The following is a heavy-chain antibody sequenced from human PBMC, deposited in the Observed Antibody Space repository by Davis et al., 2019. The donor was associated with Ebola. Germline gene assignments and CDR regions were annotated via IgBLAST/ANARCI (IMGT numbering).Heavy chain of an antibody. D-gene: IGHD6-19*01. V-gene: IGHV3-21*04. Sequence: GESLKISCAASGFTFSTYSMSWVRQAPGKGLEWVSSISSDSDYIYYADSVKGRFTISRDNSKNTLHLQMNSLRVEDTAIYYCAKDTSNVWFDVWGQGTMVTVPS. J-gene: IGHJ3*01. CDR2: ISSDSDYI. CDR1: GFTFSTYS. CDR3: AKDTSNVWFDV.